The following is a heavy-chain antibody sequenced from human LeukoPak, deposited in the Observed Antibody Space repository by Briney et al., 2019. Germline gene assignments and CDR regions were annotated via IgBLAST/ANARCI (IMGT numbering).Heavy chain of an antibody. CDR2: IKSKTDGGTT. CDR3: AKGYYAHAFDV. Sequence: GGSLRLSCAASGFTFSNAWMSWVRQAPGKGLEWVGRIKSKTDGGTTDYAAPVKGRFTISRDDSKNTLYLQMNNLRVEDTALYYCAKGYYAHAFDVCGQGTMVTVSS. D-gene: IGHD3-22*01. J-gene: IGHJ3*01. V-gene: IGHV3-15*01. CDR1: GFTFSNAW.